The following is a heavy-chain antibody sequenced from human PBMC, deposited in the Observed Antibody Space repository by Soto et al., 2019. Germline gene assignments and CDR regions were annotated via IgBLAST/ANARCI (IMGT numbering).Heavy chain of an antibody. V-gene: IGHV1-18*01. D-gene: IGHD3-22*01. J-gene: IGHJ3*02. CDR1: GYTFTSYG. Sequence: ASVKVSCKASGYTFTSYGISWVRQAPGQGLEWMGWISAYNGNTNYAQKLRGRVTMTTDTSTSTAYMELRSLRSDDTAVYYCVSGVITTGAFDIWGQGTMVTVSS. CDR3: VSGVITTGAFDI. CDR2: ISAYNGNT.